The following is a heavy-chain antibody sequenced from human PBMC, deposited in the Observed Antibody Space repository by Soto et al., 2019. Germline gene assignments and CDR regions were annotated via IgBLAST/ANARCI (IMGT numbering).Heavy chain of an antibody. D-gene: IGHD3-16*01. CDR1: GFTFSSYW. V-gene: IGHV3-74*01. CDR3: ARGGAFWEGFDY. J-gene: IGHJ4*02. CDR2: INSDGSST. Sequence: WGSLRLSCAASGFTFSSYWMHWVRQAPGKGLVWVSRINSDGSSTSYADSVKGRFTISRDNAKNTLYLQMNSLRAEDTAVYYCARGGAFWEGFDYWGQGTPVTVSS.